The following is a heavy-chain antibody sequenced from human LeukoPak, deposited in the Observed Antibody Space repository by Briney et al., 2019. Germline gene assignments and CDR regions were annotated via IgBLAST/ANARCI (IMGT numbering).Heavy chain of an antibody. V-gene: IGHV3-30*03. J-gene: IGHJ4*02. CDR3: ARDPAYCSGGSCYKIDY. D-gene: IGHD2-15*01. CDR1: GFTFSSYS. CDR2: ISYDGSNK. Sequence: GGSLRLSCAASGFTFSSYSMNWVRQAPGKGLEWVAVISYDGSNKYYADSVKGRFTISRDNSKNTLYLQMNSLRAEDTAVYYCARDPAYCSGGSCYKIDYWGQGTLVTVSS.